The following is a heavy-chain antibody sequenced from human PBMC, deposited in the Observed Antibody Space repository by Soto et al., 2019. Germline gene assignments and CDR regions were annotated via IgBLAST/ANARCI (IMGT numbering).Heavy chain of an antibody. J-gene: IGHJ3*02. CDR2: IYYSGST. CDR1: GGSIDTYY. Sequence: SETLSLTCTVSGGSIDTYYWSWIRQPPGKGLEWIGYIYYSGSTYYNPSLKSRVTISVDTSKNQFSLKLSSVTAADTAVYYCARDPRSGYDSSGYYYTGAFDIWGQGTTVTVSS. D-gene: IGHD3-22*01. CDR3: ARDPRSGYDSSGYYYTGAFDI. V-gene: IGHV4-59*12.